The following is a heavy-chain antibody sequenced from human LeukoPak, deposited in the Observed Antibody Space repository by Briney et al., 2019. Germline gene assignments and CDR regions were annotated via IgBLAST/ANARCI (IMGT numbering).Heavy chain of an antibody. CDR3: EPPLQFLES. J-gene: IGHJ5*02. CDR2: INSNGGST. D-gene: IGHD3-3*01. V-gene: IGHV3-23*01. Sequence: PGGSMRLSCTTSGFTFSTSTMTWVRQAPGKGLEWVSTINSNGGSTYYASSVKGRFSISRDNSRNTLYLRVSSLRAEDTAVYYCEPPLQFLESWGQGTMVIVSS. CDR1: GFTFSTST.